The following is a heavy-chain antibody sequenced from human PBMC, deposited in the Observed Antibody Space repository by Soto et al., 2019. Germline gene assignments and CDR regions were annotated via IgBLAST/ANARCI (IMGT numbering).Heavy chain of an antibody. J-gene: IGHJ4*02. CDR3: ARGGAAGSYFDY. V-gene: IGHV3-64*01. D-gene: IGHD6-13*01. CDR2: ISSNGGST. Sequence: GGSLRLSCAASGFTFSSYAMHWVRQAPGKGLEYVSAISSNGGSTYYANSVKGRFTISRDNSKNTLYLQMGSLRAEDMAVYYCARGGAAGSYFDYWGQGTLVTVSS. CDR1: GFTFSSYA.